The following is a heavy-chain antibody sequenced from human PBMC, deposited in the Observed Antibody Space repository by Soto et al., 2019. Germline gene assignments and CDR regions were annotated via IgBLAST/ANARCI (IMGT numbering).Heavy chain of an antibody. CDR2: IYYSGST. V-gene: IGHV4-39*01. CDR1: GGSISSSSYY. D-gene: IGHD6-6*01. Sequence: QLQLQESGPGLVKPSETLSLTCTVSGGSISSSSYYWGWIRQPPGKGLEWLGSIYYSGSTYYNPSRKSRVTPSVDTSKNQFSLQLSSVPAADTAVYYCARGSSSNTPQLPRSHFDYWGQGTLVTVSS. J-gene: IGHJ4*02. CDR3: ARGSSSNTPQLPRSHFDY.